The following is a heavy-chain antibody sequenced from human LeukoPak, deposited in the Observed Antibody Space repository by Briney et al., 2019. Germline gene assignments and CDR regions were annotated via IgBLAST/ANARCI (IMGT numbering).Heavy chain of an antibody. D-gene: IGHD5-18*01. CDR3: AKRIQSAMAMGY. J-gene: IGHJ4*02. CDR2: IRGNAGTT. CDR1: GFIFSNYG. Sequence: GGTLRLSCAASGFIFSNYGMSWVRQAPRKGLEWVSAIRGNAGTTYYADSVKGRFTIFRDNSKNTLYLQMNSLRVEDTAVYYCAKRIQSAMAMGYWGQGTLVTVSS. V-gene: IGHV3-23*01.